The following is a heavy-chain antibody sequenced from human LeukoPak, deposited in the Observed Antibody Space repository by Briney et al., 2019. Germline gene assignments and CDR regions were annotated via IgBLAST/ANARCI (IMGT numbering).Heavy chain of an antibody. D-gene: IGHD3-10*01. Sequence: KPGGSLRLSCAASGFTFSDYYMSWIRQAPGKGLEWLSYISSSGTTIYYADSVKGRFTISRDNAKNSLHLQVNSLRAEDTAVYYCVRERFHGSGAPKFDFWGQGTLVTVSS. J-gene: IGHJ4*02. CDR3: VRERFHGSGAPKFDF. CDR1: GFTFSDYY. CDR2: ISSSGTTI. V-gene: IGHV3-11*04.